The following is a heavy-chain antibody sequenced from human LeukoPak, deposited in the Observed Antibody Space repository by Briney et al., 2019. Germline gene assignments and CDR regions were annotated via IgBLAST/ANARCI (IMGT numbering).Heavy chain of an antibody. D-gene: IGHD4-11*01. Sequence: PSETLSLTCSVSGGSVSSYYWSWIRQHPGKGLEWIGYIYYSGSTYYNPSLKSRVTISVDTSKNQFSLKLSSVTAADTAVYYCARATHDYLDAFDIWGQGTMVTVSS. CDR2: IYYSGST. V-gene: IGHV4-59*06. CDR3: ARATHDYLDAFDI. J-gene: IGHJ3*02. CDR1: GGSVSSYY.